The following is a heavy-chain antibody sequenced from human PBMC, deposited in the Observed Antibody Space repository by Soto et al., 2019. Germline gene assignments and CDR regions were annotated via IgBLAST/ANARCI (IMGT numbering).Heavy chain of an antibody. CDR1: GFSFGSYA. CDR2: ISGSDGKT. D-gene: IGHD3-3*01. J-gene: IGHJ4*02. V-gene: IGHV3-23*01. Sequence: GGSLRLSCAASGFSFGSYALSWVRQAPGKGLEWVSTISGSDGKTFYADSVKGRSSISRDTSQNTLYLQMNSLRADDTAIYYCARWSYLDYWGQGTRVTVSS. CDR3: ARWSYLDY.